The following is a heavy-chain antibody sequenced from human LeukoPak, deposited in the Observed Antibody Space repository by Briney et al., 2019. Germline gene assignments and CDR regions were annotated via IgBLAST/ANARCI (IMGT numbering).Heavy chain of an antibody. CDR2: FSGTRSNT. Sequence: PGRSLRLSCAASGFTFSSPGMAWVRQAPGKGLEWVSTFSGTRSNTYYGDSVRGRFTISRDNSRNTLYLQMNSLRAEDTAIYYCANDWNFDYWGQGTLVTVSS. CDR1: GFTFSSPG. CDR3: ANDWNFDY. D-gene: IGHD1-1*01. J-gene: IGHJ4*02. V-gene: IGHV3-23*01.